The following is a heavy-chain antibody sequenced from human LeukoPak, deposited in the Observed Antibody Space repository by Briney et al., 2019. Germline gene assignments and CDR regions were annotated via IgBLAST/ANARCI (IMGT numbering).Heavy chain of an antibody. Sequence: SETLSLTCTVSGGSITSHYWSWIRQPPGKGLEWIGYIYYSGSTNYNPSLKSRVTISVDTSKNQFSLKLSSVTAADTAVYYCARMIGWGARRYYYYYMDVWGKGTTVTISS. J-gene: IGHJ6*03. D-gene: IGHD1-26*01. CDR2: IYYSGST. V-gene: IGHV4-59*11. CDR1: GGSITSHY. CDR3: ARMIGWGARRYYYYYMDV.